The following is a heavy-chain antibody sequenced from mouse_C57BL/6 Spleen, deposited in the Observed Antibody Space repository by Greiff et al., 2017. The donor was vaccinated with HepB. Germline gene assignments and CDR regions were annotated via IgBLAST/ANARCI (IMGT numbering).Heavy chain of an antibody. V-gene: IGHV5-17*01. D-gene: IGHD4-1*01. CDR2: ISSGSSTI. J-gene: IGHJ2*01. Sequence: EVQLVESGGGLVKPGGSLKLSCAASGFTSSDYGMHWVRQAPEKGLEWVAYISSGSSTIYYADTVKGRFTISRDNAKNTLFLQMTSLRSEDTAMYYCAKGNWVDYWGQGTTLTVSS. CDR3: AKGNWVDY. CDR1: GFTSSDYG.